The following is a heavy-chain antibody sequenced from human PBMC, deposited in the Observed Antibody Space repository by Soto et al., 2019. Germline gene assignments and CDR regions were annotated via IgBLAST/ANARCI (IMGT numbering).Heavy chain of an antibody. V-gene: IGHV3-30-3*01. CDR1: GFTFSSYA. J-gene: IGHJ6*02. D-gene: IGHD3-3*01. CDR2: IAYDGSNK. CDR3: ARHRDDFWSGYYNSSYGMDV. Sequence: VQLVESGGGVVQPGRSLRLSCAASGFTFSSYAMHWVRQAPGKGLVWVAVIAYDGSNKYYADSVKGRFTIARANSKNTLYLQMNSLRAEDTALYYCARHRDDFWSGYYNSSYGMDVGGQGTTVTVSS.